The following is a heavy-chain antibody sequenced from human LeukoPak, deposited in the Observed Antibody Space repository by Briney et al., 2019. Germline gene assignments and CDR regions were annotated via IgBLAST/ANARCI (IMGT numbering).Heavy chain of an antibody. CDR1: GGSLSGYY. V-gene: IGHV4-34*01. D-gene: IGHD6-19*01. J-gene: IGHJ4*02. CDR2: INHSGST. CDR3: ARGLAVSGTRGYYFDY. Sequence: SETLSLTCAVYGGSLSGYYWSWIRQPPGKGLEWIGEINHSGSTNYNPSLKSRVTISVDTSKNQFSLKLSSVTAADTAVYYCARGLAVSGTRGYYFDYWGQGTMVTVSS.